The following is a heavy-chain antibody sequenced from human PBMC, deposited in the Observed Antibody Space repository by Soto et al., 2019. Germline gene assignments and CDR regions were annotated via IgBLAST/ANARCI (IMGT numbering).Heavy chain of an antibody. CDR3: AKDTPGGYYGSGSYFDY. J-gene: IGHJ4*02. Sequence: GGSLRLSCAASGFTFDDYAMHWVRQAPGKGLEWVSGISWNSGSIGYADSVKGRFTISRDNAKNSLYLQMNSLRAEDTALYYCAKDTPGGYYGSGSYFDYWGQGTLVTVSS. V-gene: IGHV3-9*01. D-gene: IGHD3-10*01. CDR1: GFTFDDYA. CDR2: ISWNSGSI.